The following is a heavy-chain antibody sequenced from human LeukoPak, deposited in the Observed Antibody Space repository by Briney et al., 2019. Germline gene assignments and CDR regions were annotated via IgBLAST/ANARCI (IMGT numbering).Heavy chain of an antibody. CDR3: AREGNYDSSGYYDY. D-gene: IGHD3-22*01. CDR1: GGSISSYY. J-gene: IGHJ4*02. CDR2: IYYSGST. Sequence: PSETLSLTCTVSGGSISSYYWSWIRQPPGKGLEWIGYIYYSGSTNYNPSLKSRVTISVDTSKNQFSLELSSVTAADTAVYYCAREGNYDSSGYYDYWGQGTLVTVSS. V-gene: IGHV4-59*01.